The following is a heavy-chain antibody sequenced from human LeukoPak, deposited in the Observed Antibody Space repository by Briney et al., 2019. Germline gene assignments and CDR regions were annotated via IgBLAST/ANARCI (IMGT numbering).Heavy chain of an antibody. CDR1: GYTITSYS. J-gene: IGHJ4*02. V-gene: IGHV1-18*01. Sequence: GASVKVSCKASGYTITSYSFSWLRQAPGQGLEWMGWISGYNGNTKYAQKFQGRVTMTTDTSTSTAYMELRSLRSDDTAVYYCARDHQDGDASSYWGQGTLVTVSS. D-gene: IGHD4-17*01. CDR2: ISGYNGNT. CDR3: ARDHQDGDASSY.